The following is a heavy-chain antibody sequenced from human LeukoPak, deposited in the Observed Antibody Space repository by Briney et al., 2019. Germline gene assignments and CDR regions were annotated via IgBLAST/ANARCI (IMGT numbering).Heavy chain of an antibody. V-gene: IGHV3-7*01. CDR3: ARSVVTATPHYFQH. Sequence: GGSLRLSCAASGFTFSSYWMSWVRQAPGKGLEWVANIKQDGSEKYYVDSVKGRFTISRDNAKNSLYLQMNSLSAEDTAVYYCARSVVTATPHYFQHWGQGTLVTVSS. J-gene: IGHJ1*01. CDR1: GFTFSSYW. CDR2: IKQDGSEK. D-gene: IGHD2-21*02.